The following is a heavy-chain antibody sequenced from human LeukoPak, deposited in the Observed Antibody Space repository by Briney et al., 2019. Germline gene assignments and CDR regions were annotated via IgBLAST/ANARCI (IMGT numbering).Heavy chain of an antibody. Sequence: SETLSLTCAVSGYSISSGYYWGWIRQPPGKGLEWIGSIYHSGGTYYNPSLKSRVTISVDTSKNQFSLKLSSVTAADTAVYYCARHSSGWIGAFDIWGQGTMVTVSS. J-gene: IGHJ3*02. D-gene: IGHD6-19*01. CDR1: GYSISSGYY. V-gene: IGHV4-38-2*01. CDR3: ARHSSGWIGAFDI. CDR2: IYHSGGT.